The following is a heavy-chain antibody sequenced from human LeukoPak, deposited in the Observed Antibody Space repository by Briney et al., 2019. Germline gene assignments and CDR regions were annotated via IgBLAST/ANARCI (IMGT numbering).Heavy chain of an antibody. CDR1: GFTFDDYG. D-gene: IGHD5-12*01. V-gene: IGHV3-9*01. CDR3: ARDPGSGYEEHFDY. J-gene: IGHJ4*02. Sequence: GRSLRLSCAASGFTFDDYGMHWVRQAPGKGLEWVSGINWNSGSIGYADSVKGRFTITRDNAKNSLYLQMNSLRADDTAVYYCARDPGSGYEEHFDYWGQGTLVTVSS. CDR2: INWNSGSI.